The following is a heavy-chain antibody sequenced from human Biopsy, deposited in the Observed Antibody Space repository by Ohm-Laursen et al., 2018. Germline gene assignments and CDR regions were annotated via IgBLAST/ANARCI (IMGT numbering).Heavy chain of an antibody. CDR2: FSYDGINK. CDR3: LREAATGYYRTADF. D-gene: IGHD3-9*01. V-gene: IGHV3-30*03. J-gene: IGHJ4*02. Sequence: SLRLSCAASGFTLTDSGMHWVRQAPGKGLEWVAHFSYDGINKHYADSVKGRFTISRDNSKSTLSLQMNSLRVEDTAMYYCLREAATGYYRTADFWGQGTLVTVSS. CDR1: GFTLTDSG.